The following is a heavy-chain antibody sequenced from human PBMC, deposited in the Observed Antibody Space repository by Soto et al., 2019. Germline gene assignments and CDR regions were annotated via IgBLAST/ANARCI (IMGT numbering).Heavy chain of an antibody. CDR2: VYHSGTT. D-gene: IGHD1-26*01. J-gene: IGHJ5*01. CDR1: GGSISSGHW. CDR3: AKKQWELGARFDP. V-gene: IGHV4-4*02. Sequence: QVQLQESGPGLVKPSGTLSLTCAVSGGSISSGHWWSWVRQSPGKGLEWIGEVYHSGTTNYNPSLKSRVTISVDKSQNQFSLKLSSVTAADTAVYFCAKKQWELGARFDPWGQGTLVTVSS.